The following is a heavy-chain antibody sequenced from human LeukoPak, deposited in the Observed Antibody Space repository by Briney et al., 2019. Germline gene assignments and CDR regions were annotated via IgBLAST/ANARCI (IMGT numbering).Heavy chain of an antibody. CDR2: INPNSGGT. CDR1: GYTFTGYY. J-gene: IGHJ3*02. Sequence: ASVKVSCKASGYTFTGYYMHWVRQAPGQGLEWMGWINPNSGGTNYAQKFQGRVTLTRDTSISTAYMELSRLRSDDTAVYYCARARYQLLLDAFDIWGQGTMVTVSS. D-gene: IGHD2-2*01. CDR3: ARARYQLLLDAFDI. V-gene: IGHV1-2*02.